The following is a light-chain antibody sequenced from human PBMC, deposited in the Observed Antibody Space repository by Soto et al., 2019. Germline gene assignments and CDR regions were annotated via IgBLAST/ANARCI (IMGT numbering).Light chain of an antibody. V-gene: IGLV2-23*01. CDR1: SSDVGRYSL. CDR2: EDH. CDR3: CSYAGSNTWV. J-gene: IGLJ1*01. Sequence: LTQPASVSGSPGQSITISCTGTSSDVGRYSLVSWYQQHPGKAPKLMISEDHKRPSGVSNRFSGSKSGNTASLTISELQTEDEADYYCCSYAGSNTWVFGTGTKVTVL.